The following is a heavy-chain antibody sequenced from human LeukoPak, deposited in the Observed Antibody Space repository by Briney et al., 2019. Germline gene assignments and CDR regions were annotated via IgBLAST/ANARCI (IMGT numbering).Heavy chain of an antibody. CDR3: AKDPPSFHH. Sequence: GGSLRLSCAASGFTFNNYNMNWVRQAPGKGLEWVSSISSSSTYIYYADSVKGRFTISRDNAKNSLYLQMNSLRAEDTAIYYCAKDPPSFHHWGRGTLVTVSS. J-gene: IGHJ1*01. V-gene: IGHV3-21*01. CDR2: ISSSSTYI. CDR1: GFTFNNYN.